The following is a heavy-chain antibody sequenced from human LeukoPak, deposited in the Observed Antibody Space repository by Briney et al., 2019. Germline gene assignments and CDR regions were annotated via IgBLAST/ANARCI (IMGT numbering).Heavy chain of an antibody. J-gene: IGHJ5*02. CDR3: ARGGYCSSTSCYIRTRWFDP. D-gene: IGHD2-2*02. CDR1: GYTFTSYD. V-gene: IGHV1-8*01. CDR2: MNPNSGNT. Sequence: ASVKVSCKASGYTFTSYDINWVRQATGQGLEWMGWMNPNSGNTGYAQKFQGRVTMTRNTSISTAYMELSSLRSEDTAVYYCARGGYCSSTSCYIRTRWFDPWGQGTLVTVSS.